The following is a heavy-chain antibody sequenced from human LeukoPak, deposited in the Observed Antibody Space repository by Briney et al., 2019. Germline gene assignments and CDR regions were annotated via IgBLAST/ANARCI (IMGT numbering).Heavy chain of an antibody. V-gene: IGHV1-18*01. Sequence: GGSLRLSCAASGFTFTSYGISWVRQAPGQGLEWMGWISAYNGNTNYAQKLQGRVTMTTDTSTSTAYMELRSLRSDDTAVYYSARDSTVTPFDYWGQGTLVTVSS. CDR2: ISAYNGNT. D-gene: IGHD4-17*01. CDR1: GFTFTSYG. J-gene: IGHJ4*02. CDR3: ARDSTVTPFDY.